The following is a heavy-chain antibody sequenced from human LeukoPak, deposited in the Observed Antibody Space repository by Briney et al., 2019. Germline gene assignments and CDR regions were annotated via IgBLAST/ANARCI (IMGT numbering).Heavy chain of an antibody. V-gene: IGHV3-74*01. Sequence: GGSLRLSCAASGFTFCSYWMHWVRQAPGKGLVWVSRINSDGSSTSYADSVKGRFTISRDNAKNTLYLQMNSLRAEDTAVYYCARDRDSSGYPYFDYWGQGTLVTVSS. CDR1: GFTFCSYW. CDR3: ARDRDSSGYPYFDY. J-gene: IGHJ4*02. CDR2: INSDGSST. D-gene: IGHD3-22*01.